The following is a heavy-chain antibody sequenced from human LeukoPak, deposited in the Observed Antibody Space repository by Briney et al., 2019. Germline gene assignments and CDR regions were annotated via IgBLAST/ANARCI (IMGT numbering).Heavy chain of an antibody. Sequence: PSETLSLTCTVSGGSISSSSYYWGWIRQPPGKGLEWIGSIYYSGSTYYNPSLKSRVTISVDTSKNQFSLKLSSVTAADTAVYYCANTLTRGYSFDYWGQGTLVTVSS. CDR1: GGSISSSSYY. V-gene: IGHV4-39*01. CDR2: IYYSGST. CDR3: ANTLTRGYSFDY. D-gene: IGHD4/OR15-4a*01. J-gene: IGHJ4*02.